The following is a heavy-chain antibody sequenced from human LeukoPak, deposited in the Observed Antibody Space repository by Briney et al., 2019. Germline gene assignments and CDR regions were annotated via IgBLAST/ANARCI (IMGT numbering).Heavy chain of an antibody. D-gene: IGHD3-9*01. Sequence: SETLSLTCAVYGGSFSGYYWSWIRQPPGKGLEWIGYIYYSGSTNYNPSLKSRVTISVDTSKNQFSLKLSSVTAADTAVYYCARATYYDILTGQENWFDPWGQGTLVTVSS. J-gene: IGHJ5*02. CDR1: GGSFSGYY. CDR3: ARATYYDILTGQENWFDP. V-gene: IGHV4-59*01. CDR2: IYYSGST.